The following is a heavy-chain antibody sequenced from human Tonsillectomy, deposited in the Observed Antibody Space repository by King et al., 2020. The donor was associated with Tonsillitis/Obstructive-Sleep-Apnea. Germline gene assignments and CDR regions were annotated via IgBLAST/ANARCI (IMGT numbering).Heavy chain of an antibody. Sequence: VQLVESGAEVKKPGESLRISCKGSGYSFTSYWISWVRQMPGRGLEWMGTIDPSDSYTNYSPSFQAHVTIPTDKSISTAYLQWSSLKASDPAMYYCARHVEGNSYDLENVSCYAMDVWGQGTTVTVS. CDR2: IDPSDSYT. D-gene: IGHD5-18*01. CDR3: ARHVEGNSYDLENVSCYAMDV. V-gene: IGHV5-10-1*03. CDR1: GYSFTSYW. J-gene: IGHJ6*02.